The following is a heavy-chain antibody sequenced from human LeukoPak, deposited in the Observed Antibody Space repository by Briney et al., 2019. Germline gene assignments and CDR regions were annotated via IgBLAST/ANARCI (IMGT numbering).Heavy chain of an antibody. V-gene: IGHV3-23*01. J-gene: IGHJ4*02. Sequence: GGSVRLSCAASGFTFSSSAMSWVRQAPGKGLEWLSTISGGGGSTYYADSVKGRFTISRDNSKNTLYLHMKSLRAEDTAVYYCAKGSGWLLPQYFDFWGQGTLVTVSS. CDR3: AKGSGWLLPQYFDF. D-gene: IGHD2-21*01. CDR2: ISGGGGST. CDR1: GFTFSSSA.